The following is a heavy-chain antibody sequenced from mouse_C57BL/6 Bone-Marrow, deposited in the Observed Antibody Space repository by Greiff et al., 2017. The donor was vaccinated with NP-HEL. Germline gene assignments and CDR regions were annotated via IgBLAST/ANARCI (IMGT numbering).Heavy chain of an antibody. D-gene: IGHD1-1*01. J-gene: IGHJ2*01. CDR2: INPGSGGT. V-gene: IGHV1-54*01. CDR3: ARGLILQC. Sequence: VQLQQSGAELVWPGTSVKVSCKASGYAFTNYLIEWVKQRPGQGLEWIGVINPGSGGTNYNEKFKGKATLTADKSSSAAYMELSSLTTEDSAVYFCARGLILQCRGDGTTLAVS. CDR1: GYAFTNYL.